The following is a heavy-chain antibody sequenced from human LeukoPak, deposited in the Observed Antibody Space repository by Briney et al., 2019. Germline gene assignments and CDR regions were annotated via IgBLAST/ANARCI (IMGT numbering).Heavy chain of an antibody. V-gene: IGHV1-2*02. J-gene: IGHJ4*02. Sequence: ASVKVSCKASGYTFTGYYMDWVRQAPGQGLEWMGWINPNSGGTNYAQKFQGRVTMTRDTSITTAYMELSRLRSDDTAVYYCARECSTSCYRAYDYWGQGTLVTVSS. CDR2: INPNSGGT. CDR3: ARECSTSCYRAYDY. CDR1: GYTFTGYY. D-gene: IGHD2-2*02.